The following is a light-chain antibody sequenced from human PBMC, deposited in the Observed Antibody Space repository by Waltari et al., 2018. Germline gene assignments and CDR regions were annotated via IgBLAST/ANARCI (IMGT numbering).Light chain of an antibody. J-gene: IGKJ4*01. CDR3: QQDGGSPPLT. Sequence: EIVLTQPPGTLSLSPGERATLSCRTSKSSISYFLAWYQQKPGQAPRPLIYGASSRATGMPDRFSGRGSGTDFTLTISRLDPEDVAVYYWQQDGGSPPLTFGGGTKVEIK. V-gene: IGKV3-20*01. CDR2: GAS. CDR1: KSSISYF.